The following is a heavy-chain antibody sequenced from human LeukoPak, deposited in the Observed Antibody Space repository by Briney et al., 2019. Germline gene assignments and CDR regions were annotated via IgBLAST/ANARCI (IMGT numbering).Heavy chain of an antibody. J-gene: IGHJ6*02. D-gene: IGHD2-2*01. Sequence: SETLSLTCAVYGGSFSDYYWSWIRQPPGKGLEWIGEINHSGSTNYNPSLKSRVTISVDTSKNQFSLKLSSVTAADTAVYYCARGLPTRYCSSTSCQKRYYYYYGMDVWGQGTTVTVSS. V-gene: IGHV4-34*01. CDR2: INHSGST. CDR1: GGSFSDYY. CDR3: ARGLPTRYCSSTSCQKRYYYYYGMDV.